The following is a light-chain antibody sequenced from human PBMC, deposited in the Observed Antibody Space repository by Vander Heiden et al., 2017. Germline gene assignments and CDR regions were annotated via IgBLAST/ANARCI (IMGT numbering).Light chain of an antibody. V-gene: IGKV3-15*01. CDR2: GAS. CDR3: QQYNIRPPHT. Sequence: VMTQSPATLSVSPGERATLSCRASQSVSSNLAWYQQKPGQAPRLLIYGASTRATGIPARFIGSGSGTEFTLTISSLQSEDFAVYYCQQYNIRPPHTFGQGTKLEIK. CDR1: QSVSSN. J-gene: IGKJ2*01.